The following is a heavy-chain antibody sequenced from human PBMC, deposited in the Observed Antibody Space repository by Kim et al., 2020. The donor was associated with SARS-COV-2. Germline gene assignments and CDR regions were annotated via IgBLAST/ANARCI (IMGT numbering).Heavy chain of an antibody. Sequence: SLESRVTISVDTSKNQFSLKLSSVTAADTAVYYCARDGGYSSSWHDAFDIWGQGTMVTVSS. D-gene: IGHD6-13*01. V-gene: IGHV4-59*01. CDR3: ARDGGYSSSWHDAFDI. J-gene: IGHJ3*02.